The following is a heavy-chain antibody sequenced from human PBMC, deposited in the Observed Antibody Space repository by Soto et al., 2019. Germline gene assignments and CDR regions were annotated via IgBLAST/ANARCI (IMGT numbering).Heavy chain of an antibody. V-gene: IGHV4-30-4*01. Sequence: SEPLSLTCTVSGGSLNSEYYHWTWIRQAPGKGLEWIGYIQYTGSVRYNPSLQSRITMSVDTSKNLFSLNLSSVTAADTAVYFCVREDDGGDRDYYGLDVWGQGTMVTVSS. D-gene: IGHD2-21*02. CDR2: IQYTGSV. CDR1: GGSLNSEYYH. J-gene: IGHJ6*02. CDR3: VREDDGGDRDYYGLDV.